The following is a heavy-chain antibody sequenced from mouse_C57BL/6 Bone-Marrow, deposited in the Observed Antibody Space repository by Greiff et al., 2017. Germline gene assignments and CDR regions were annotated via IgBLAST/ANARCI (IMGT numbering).Heavy chain of an antibody. Sequence: VQLKESGPGLVKPSQTVFLTCTVTGISITTGNYRWSWIRQFPGNKLEWIGYIYYSGTITYNPSLTSRTTITRDTPKNQFFLEMNSLTAEDTATYYCARDPGLGNGWYFDVWGTGTTVTVSS. V-gene: IGHV3-5*01. J-gene: IGHJ1*03. D-gene: IGHD3-3*01. CDR2: IYYSGTI. CDR3: ARDPGLGNGWYFDV. CDR1: GISITTGNYR.